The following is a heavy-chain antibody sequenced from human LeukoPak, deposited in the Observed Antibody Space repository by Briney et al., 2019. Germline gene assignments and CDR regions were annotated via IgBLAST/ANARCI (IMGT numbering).Heavy chain of an antibody. CDR3: AKGLVVPGEDY. D-gene: IGHD6-19*01. CDR2: ITWNSVSI. J-gene: IGHJ4*02. CDR1: GFIFGDYA. Sequence: GGSLRLSCAASGFIFGDYAMHWVRQAPGKGLEWVSGITWNSVSIGYADSVKGRFTISRDNAKNSLYLQMSSLRAEDTAFYYCAKGLVVPGEDYWGQGTLVTVSS. V-gene: IGHV3-9*01.